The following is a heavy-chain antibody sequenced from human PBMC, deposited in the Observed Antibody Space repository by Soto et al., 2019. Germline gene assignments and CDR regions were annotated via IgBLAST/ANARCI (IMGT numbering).Heavy chain of an antibody. D-gene: IGHD3-9*01. Sequence: XESLSLSCGASGFIFTNAWMSWVRRAPGKGLEWVGRIKSKVDGGTTGYATPVKDRFTISRDDSKSTLYLETNSLKTEDTAVYYCTTGAFYDILTAYWGQGTLVTVSS. CDR1: GFIFTNAW. CDR2: IKSKVDGGTT. J-gene: IGHJ4*02. V-gene: IGHV3-15*01. CDR3: TTGAFYDILTAY.